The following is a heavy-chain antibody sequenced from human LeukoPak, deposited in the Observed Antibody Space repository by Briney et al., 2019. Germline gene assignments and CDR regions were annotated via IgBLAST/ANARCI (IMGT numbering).Heavy chain of an antibody. CDR1: GDSISSYY. D-gene: IGHD3-3*01. V-gene: IGHV4-59*08. CDR2: IYYSGST. Sequence: PSETLSLTCTVSGDSISSYYWSWIRQPPGKGLEWIGYIYYSGSTNFNPSLKSRVTISVGTSKNQFSLKLSSVTAADTAVYYCARQRFLEWYFDYWGQGTLVTVSS. CDR3: ARQRFLEWYFDY. J-gene: IGHJ4*02.